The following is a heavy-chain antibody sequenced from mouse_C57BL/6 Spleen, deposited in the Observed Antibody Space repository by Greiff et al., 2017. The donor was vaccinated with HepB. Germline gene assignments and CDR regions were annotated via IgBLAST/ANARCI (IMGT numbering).Heavy chain of an antibody. CDR1: GFTFTDYY. D-gene: IGHD4-1*01. CDR3: ARWTGTYGVDY. J-gene: IGHJ2*01. CDR2: IRNKANGYTT. V-gene: IGHV7-3*01. Sequence: EVQRVESGGGLVQPGGSLSLSCAASGFTFTDYYMSWVRQPPGKALEWLGFIRNKANGYTTEYSASVKGRFTISRDNSQSILYLQMNALRAEDSATYYCARWTGTYGVDYWGQGTTLTVSS.